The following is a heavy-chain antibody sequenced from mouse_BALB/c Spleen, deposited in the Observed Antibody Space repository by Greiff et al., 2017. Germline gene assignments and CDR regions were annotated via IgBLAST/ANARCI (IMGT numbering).Heavy chain of an antibody. Sequence: VQLQQSGPELMKPGASVKISCKASGYSFTSYYMHWVKQSHGKSLEWIGYIDPFNGGTSYNQKFKGKATLTVDKSSSTAYMHLSSLTSEDSAVYYYARTLITPYFDYWGQGTTLTVSS. J-gene: IGHJ2*01. CDR1: GYSFTSYY. CDR3: ARTLITPYFDY. D-gene: IGHD1-1*01. CDR2: IDPFNGGT. V-gene: IGHV1S135*01.